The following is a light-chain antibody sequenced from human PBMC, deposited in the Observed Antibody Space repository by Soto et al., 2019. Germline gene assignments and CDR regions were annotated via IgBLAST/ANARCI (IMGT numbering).Light chain of an antibody. J-gene: IGKJ1*01. CDR2: GAS. CDR1: QSVGSN. Sequence: ETVMTQSPATLSVSPEERATLSCRASQSVGSNLAWYQQKPGQPPRLLIYGASTRATGIPARFSGSGSGPEFTLTISNLQSEDFGVYYCQQYFDFWTFGQGTKV. V-gene: IGKV3-15*01. CDR3: QQYFDFWT.